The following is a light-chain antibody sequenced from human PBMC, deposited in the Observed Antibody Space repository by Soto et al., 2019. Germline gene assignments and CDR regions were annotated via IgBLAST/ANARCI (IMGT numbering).Light chain of an antibody. CDR3: QSWDTGIHRV. V-gene: IGLV4-69*01. CDR2: LNSDGSH. Sequence: QLVLAQSPSAYASLGDSVKLTCTLSSGHSTYAIAWHQQQPEKGPRYLMKLNSDGSHTKGDGIPERFSGSSSGAERYLSISSLQSEDEADYYCQSWDTGIHRVFGGGTKLTVL. J-gene: IGLJ2*01. CDR1: SGHSTYA.